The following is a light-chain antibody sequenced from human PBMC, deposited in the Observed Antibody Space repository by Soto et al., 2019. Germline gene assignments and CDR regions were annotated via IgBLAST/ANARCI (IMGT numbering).Light chain of an antibody. CDR3: QQYDSSPPSWT. CDR2: GAS. CDR1: QSGSY. J-gene: IGKJ1*01. Sequence: ETVLTQSAGTLSLSPGERVTLSCRASQSGSYLAWYQQKPGQAPRLLIYGASSRATGIPDRFSGSGSRTDFTLTISRLEPEDFAVYYCQQYDSSPPSWTFGQGTTVEVK. V-gene: IGKV3-20*01.